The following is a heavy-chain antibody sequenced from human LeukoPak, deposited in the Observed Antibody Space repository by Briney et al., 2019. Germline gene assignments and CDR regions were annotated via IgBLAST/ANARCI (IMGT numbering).Heavy chain of an antibody. CDR1: GFTFSSYG. V-gene: IGHV3-30*02. CDR2: IRYDGSNK. D-gene: IGHD3-3*01. CDR3: ARTYYDYWSGPYAFDI. J-gene: IGHJ3*02. Sequence: GGSLRLSCAASGFTFSSYGVHWVRQAPGKGLEGVAFIRYDGSNKYYAASVKGRFTISRDNSENTLYLRMNNLRAEDTAVVYCARTYYDYWSGPYAFDIWGQGTMVTVSS.